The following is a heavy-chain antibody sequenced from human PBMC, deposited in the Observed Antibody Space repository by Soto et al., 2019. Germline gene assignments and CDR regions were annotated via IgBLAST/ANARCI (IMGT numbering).Heavy chain of an antibody. V-gene: IGHV3-33*01. Sequence: GGSLRLSCAASGFTFSSYGMHWVRQAPGKGLEWVAVIWYDGSNKYYADSVKGRFTISRDNSKNTLYLQMNSLRAEDTAVYYCAREYSYGRDYYYGMDVWGQGTTVTVSS. D-gene: IGHD5-18*01. CDR3: AREYSYGRDYYYGMDV. J-gene: IGHJ6*02. CDR1: GFTFSSYG. CDR2: IWYDGSNK.